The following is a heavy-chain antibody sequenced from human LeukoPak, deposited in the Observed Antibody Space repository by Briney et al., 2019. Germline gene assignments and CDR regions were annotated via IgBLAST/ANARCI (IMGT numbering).Heavy chain of an antibody. Sequence: SETLSLTCTVSGGSISSGGYYWSWIRQPPGKGLEWIGYIHHSGSTQNNPSLKSRVTISVDWSKNQFFLKLNSVTAADTAVYYCGRLMAGLDWGQGTLVTVSS. J-gene: IGHJ4*02. CDR2: IHHSGST. CDR1: GGSISSGGYY. V-gene: IGHV4-30-2*01. D-gene: IGHD6-19*01. CDR3: GRLMAGLD.